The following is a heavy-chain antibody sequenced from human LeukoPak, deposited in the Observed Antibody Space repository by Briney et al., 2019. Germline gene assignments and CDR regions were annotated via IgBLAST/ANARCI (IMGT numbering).Heavy chain of an antibody. J-gene: IGHJ4*02. Sequence: GGSLRLSCAASGFTVSNNYMSWVRQAPGRGLEWVAVIWLDGSIKYHADSVKGRFTISRDDSKNTVYLQMNSLRAEDTAVYYCARAISGSYSGVDYWGQGTLVTVSS. D-gene: IGHD3-10*01. V-gene: IGHV3-33*08. CDR1: GFTVSNNY. CDR2: IWLDGSIK. CDR3: ARAISGSYSGVDY.